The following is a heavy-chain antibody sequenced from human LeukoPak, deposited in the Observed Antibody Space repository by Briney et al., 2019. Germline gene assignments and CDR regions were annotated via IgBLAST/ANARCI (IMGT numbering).Heavy chain of an antibody. CDR2: ILDSGYST. CDR1: GFTFSSYA. V-gene: IGHV3-23*01. D-gene: IGHD2-2*03. J-gene: IGHJ6*02. CDR3: VRGGHKLDIETSRYYYGLDV. Sequence: GGSLRLSCAASGFTFSSYAMSWVRQAPGKGLEWVSGILDSGYSTYYANSVKGRFTISRDNSNNTLYLQMNSLRAEDTAVYYCVRGGHKLDIETSRYYYGLDVWGQGTTVTVSS.